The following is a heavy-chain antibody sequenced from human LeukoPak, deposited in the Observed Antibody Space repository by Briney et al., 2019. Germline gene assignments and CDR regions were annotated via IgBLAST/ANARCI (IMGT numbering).Heavy chain of an antibody. Sequence: SETLSLTCTVSGGSISSSSYYWGWIRQPPGKGLEWIGSIYYSGSTYYSPSLKSRVTISVDTSKNQFSLKLSSVTAADTAVYYCARGRWELDAFDIWGQGTMVTVSS. CDR3: ARGRWELDAFDI. CDR2: IYYSGST. CDR1: GGSISSSSYY. J-gene: IGHJ3*02. V-gene: IGHV4-39*01. D-gene: IGHD1-26*01.